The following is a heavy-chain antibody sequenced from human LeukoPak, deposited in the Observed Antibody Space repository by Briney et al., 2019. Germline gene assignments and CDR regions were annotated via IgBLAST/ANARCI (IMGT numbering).Heavy chain of an antibody. D-gene: IGHD2-2*01. CDR3: ARAALPAAPSGGWSDP. J-gene: IGHJ5*02. CDR1: GYTFTGYY. Sequence: ASVKVSCKASGYTFTGYYMHWVRQAPGQGLEWMGRINPNSGGTNYAQKFQGRATMTRDTSISTAYMELSRLRSDDTAVYYCARAALPAAPSGGWSDPWGQGTLVTVSS. V-gene: IGHV1-2*06. CDR2: INPNSGGT.